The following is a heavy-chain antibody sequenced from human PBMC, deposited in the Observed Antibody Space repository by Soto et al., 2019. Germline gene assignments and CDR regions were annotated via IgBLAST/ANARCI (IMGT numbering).Heavy chain of an antibody. CDR3: ARHLVAPDYYDSSDSSYDAFDI. J-gene: IGHJ3*02. CDR1: GYSFTSYW. CDR2: IYPGDSDT. D-gene: IGHD3-22*01. V-gene: IGHV5-51*01. Sequence: PGESLKISCKGSGYSFTSYWIGWVRQMPGKGLEWMGIIYPGDSDTRYSPSFQGQVTISADKSISTAYLQWSSLKASDTAMYYCARHLVAPDYYDSSDSSYDAFDIWGQGTMVTVSS.